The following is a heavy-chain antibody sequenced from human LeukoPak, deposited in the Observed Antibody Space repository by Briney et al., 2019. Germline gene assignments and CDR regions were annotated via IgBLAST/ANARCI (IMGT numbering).Heavy chain of an antibody. V-gene: IGHV3-21*06. CDR3: ATETNGRHYDY. CDR1: GFTVSSNE. CDR2: IGPTGSDR. D-gene: IGHD2-8*01. Sequence: GGSLRLSCAASGFTVSSNEMSWVRQAPGKGLEWVASIGPTGSDRYHADSIKGRFTISRDNANNFLYLQMNSLRAEDTAVYYCATETNGRHYDYWGQGTLLTVSS. J-gene: IGHJ4*02.